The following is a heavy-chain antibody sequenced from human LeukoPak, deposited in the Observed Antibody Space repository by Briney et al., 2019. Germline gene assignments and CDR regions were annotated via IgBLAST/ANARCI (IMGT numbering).Heavy chain of an antibody. CDR1: GFTFTIYA. D-gene: IGHD1-26*01. J-gene: IGHJ3*02. Sequence: GRSLRLSCAASGFTFTIYAMDWVRQAPGKGLEWVAAISYDGGNKYYTDSVKGRFTMSRDNTKNTLYLQMNSLRVEDTDVYYCARVLVGATTGDTFDIWGQGTMVTVAS. V-gene: IGHV3-30-3*01. CDR3: ARVLVGATTGDTFDI. CDR2: ISYDGGNK.